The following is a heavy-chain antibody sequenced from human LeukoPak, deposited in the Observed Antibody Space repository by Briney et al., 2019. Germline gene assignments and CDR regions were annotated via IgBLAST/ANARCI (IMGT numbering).Heavy chain of an antibody. CDR2: IDPNSGVT. Sequence: EASVKVSCKASGYTLTDNHLYWVRQAPGQGLEWMGWIDPNSGVTNFAQNFQGRLTMTTDTSISTAYMELSRLTSDDTTVYYCARELGINAFDVWGQGTLATVSS. CDR3: ARELGINAFDV. CDR1: GYTLTDNH. D-gene: IGHD1-26*01. J-gene: IGHJ3*01. V-gene: IGHV1-2*02.